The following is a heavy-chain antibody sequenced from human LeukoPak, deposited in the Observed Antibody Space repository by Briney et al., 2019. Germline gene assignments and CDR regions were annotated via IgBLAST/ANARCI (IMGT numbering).Heavy chain of an antibody. CDR1: GGSISSYY. V-gene: IGHV4-59*01. J-gene: IGHJ4*02. CDR3: ARYIWGSYPTFEDY. Sequence: SETLTLTCTVSGGSISSYYWSWIRQPPGKGLEWIGYIYYSGSTNYNPSLKSRVTISVDTSKNQFSLKLSSVTAADTAVYYCARYIWGSYPTFEDYWGQGTLVTVSS. CDR2: IYYSGST. D-gene: IGHD3-16*02.